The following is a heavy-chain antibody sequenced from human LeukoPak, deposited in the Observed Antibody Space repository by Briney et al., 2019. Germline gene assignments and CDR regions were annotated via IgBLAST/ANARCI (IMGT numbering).Heavy chain of an antibody. CDR3: ARVRGGNYQPLNFDY. CDR1: GFTFSTYS. CDR2: ITSTSGTI. D-gene: IGHD4/OR15-4a*01. J-gene: IGHJ4*02. Sequence: GPLRLSCAASGFTFSTYSMNWVRQAPGKGLEWLSYITSTSGTIYYADSVKGRFTISRDNAKNSLYLQMNSLRDEDTAVYYCARVRGGNYQPLNFDYWGQGTLVTVSS. V-gene: IGHV3-48*02.